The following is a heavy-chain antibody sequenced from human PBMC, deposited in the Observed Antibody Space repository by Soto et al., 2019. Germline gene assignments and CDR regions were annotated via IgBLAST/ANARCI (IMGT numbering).Heavy chain of an antibody. D-gene: IGHD3-22*01. V-gene: IGHV4-59*01. CDR2: LYYGRSA. Sequence: QVQLQESGPGLVKPSETLSLTCAVSGDSISTYYCMWIRQPPGQGLESIGYLYYGRSANYNPSLKSRVTLSVDTSTNQCSLTLSSMTAADTAVYYCALRSMAVVPEYWGQGTLVTVSS. CDR1: GDSISTYY. CDR3: ALRSMAVVPEY. J-gene: IGHJ4*02.